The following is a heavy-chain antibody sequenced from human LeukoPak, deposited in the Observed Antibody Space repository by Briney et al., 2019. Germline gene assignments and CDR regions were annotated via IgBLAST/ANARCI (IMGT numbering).Heavy chain of an antibody. CDR2: ISINGGNT. V-gene: IGHV3-64*01. Sequence: GGSLRLSCVASGFTFSNYAMHWVRQAPGKGLEYVSSISINGGNTYYANSVKGRFTISRDNSRNTLYLQMGSLRAEDMAVYYCARDQGWWELQGNDAFDIWGQGTMVTVSS. D-gene: IGHD2-15*01. CDR1: GFTFSNYA. CDR3: ARDQGWWELQGNDAFDI. J-gene: IGHJ3*02.